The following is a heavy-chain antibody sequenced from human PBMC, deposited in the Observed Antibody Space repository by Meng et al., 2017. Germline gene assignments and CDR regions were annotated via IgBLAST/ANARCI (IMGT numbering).Heavy chain of an antibody. D-gene: IGHD5-12*01. CDR2: LSGSGGST. CDR1: GVTFCSYA. CDR3: AKSGYGYDY. J-gene: IGHJ4*02. Sequence: VGSVECLLQLVGDLGLFCATSGVTFCSYAISWFRQAPGTGLEWVSALSGSGGSTSYADSLKGRFTISRDNSKNTLYLQMNSLRAEDTVVYYCAKSGYGYDYWGQGTLVTVSS. V-gene: IGHV3-23*04.